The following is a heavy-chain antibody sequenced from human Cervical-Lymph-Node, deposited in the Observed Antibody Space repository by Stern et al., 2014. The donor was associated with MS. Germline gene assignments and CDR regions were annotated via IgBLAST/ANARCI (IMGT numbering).Heavy chain of an antibody. Sequence: QVQLVQSGGEVTKPGSSVKVSCKASGGTFSKFPSSWVRQAPGQGLEWMGGSFTVFGPPTYAQEFRGRVTITADVSTSTVYMELSSLRSDDTAVYYCALSSETSDRWYSLGYDLWGQGTLVTVSS. CDR1: GGTFSKFP. CDR3: ALSSETSDRWYSLGYDL. CDR2: SFTVFGPP. D-gene: IGHD6-13*01. V-gene: IGHV1-69*01. J-gene: IGHJ5*02.